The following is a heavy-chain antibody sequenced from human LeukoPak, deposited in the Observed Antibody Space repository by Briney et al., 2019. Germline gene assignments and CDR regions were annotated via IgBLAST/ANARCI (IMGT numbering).Heavy chain of an antibody. CDR1: GGSISSSSYD. CDR3: ASIAARRGYYFDY. CDR2: IYYSGST. Sequence: SETLSLTCTLSGGSISSSSYDSGWIRPPPGEGLEWIGSIYYSGSTYYNPSLKSRATISVDTSKNQFSLKLRSVTAADTAVYYCASIAARRGYYFDYWGQGTLVTVSS. D-gene: IGHD6-6*01. J-gene: IGHJ4*02. V-gene: IGHV4-39*01.